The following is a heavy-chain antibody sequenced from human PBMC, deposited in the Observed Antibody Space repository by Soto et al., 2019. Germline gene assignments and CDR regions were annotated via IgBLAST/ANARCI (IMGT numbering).Heavy chain of an antibody. J-gene: IGHJ3*02. V-gene: IGHV3-7*01. CDR1: GFTFSRYW. CDR2: IKQDGTEK. CDR3: ARGSAGAFDI. Sequence: VQLEESGGGLVQPGGSLRLSCAASGFTFSRYWMKWVRQAPGKGLEWVAIIKQDGTEKSYVDSVKGRFTISRDNAKNSLYLQMDSLRADDTAVYYCARGSAGAFDIWGQGTMVTVSS. D-gene: IGHD6-25*01.